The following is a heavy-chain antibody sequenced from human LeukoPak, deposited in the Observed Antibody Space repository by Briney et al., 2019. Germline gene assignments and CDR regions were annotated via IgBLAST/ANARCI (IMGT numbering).Heavy chain of an antibody. CDR1: AFTFSKYA. Sequence: GGSLRLSFAPSAFTFSKYAMTWVRQAPGKGLEWVAVIWYDGSNKYYADSVKGRFTISRDNSKNTLYLQMNSLRAEDTAVYYCARDSYYYDSSGYSAAFDIWGQGTMVTVSS. J-gene: IGHJ3*02. CDR3: ARDSYYYDSSGYSAAFDI. D-gene: IGHD3-22*01. CDR2: IWYDGSNK. V-gene: IGHV3-33*08.